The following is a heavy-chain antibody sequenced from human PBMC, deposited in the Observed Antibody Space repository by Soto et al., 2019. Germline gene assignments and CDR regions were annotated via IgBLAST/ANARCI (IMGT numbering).Heavy chain of an antibody. CDR1: GFTLSSRD. Sequence: GGSLRLSCAASGFTLSSRDMTWVRQGPGKGLELVSTMDGAGSITYYADSVKGRFSIFRDNSKSTLFLQMVSLGADDTAVYYCVKISGWLDVWGQGTPVTVSS. CDR2: MDGAGSIT. D-gene: IGHD3-10*01. CDR3: VKISGWLDV. V-gene: IGHV3-23*01. J-gene: IGHJ6*02.